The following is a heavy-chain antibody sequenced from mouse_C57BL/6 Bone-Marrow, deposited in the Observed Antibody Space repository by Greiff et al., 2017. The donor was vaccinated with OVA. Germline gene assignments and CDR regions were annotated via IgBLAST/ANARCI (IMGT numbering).Heavy chain of an antibody. CDR2: ISGGGGKT. V-gene: IGHV5-9*01. D-gene: IGHD1-1*01. Sequence: EVMLVESGGGLVKPGGSLKLSCAASGLTFSSYIMSWVSQTTEKRLEWVATISGGGGKTYYPDSVKSRFTISRDKAKNTLYLQISSLSSEDTALYYCARPHYYGRSPWFAYWGQGTLVTVSA. J-gene: IGHJ3*01. CDR1: GLTFSSYI. CDR3: ARPHYYGRSPWFAY.